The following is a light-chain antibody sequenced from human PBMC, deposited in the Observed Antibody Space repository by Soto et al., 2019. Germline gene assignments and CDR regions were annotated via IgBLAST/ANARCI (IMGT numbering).Light chain of an antibody. Sequence: QSALTQPASVSGSPGQSITISCTGTSSDVGSYDLVSWYQQHPGKAPKLMIYEVTERPSGVSNRFSGSKSGNTASLTIFGLQAEDVADYYCCSYAGGTTLVFGGGTKLTVL. J-gene: IGLJ2*01. CDR3: CSYAGGTTLV. CDR2: EVT. CDR1: SSDVGSYDL. V-gene: IGLV2-23*02.